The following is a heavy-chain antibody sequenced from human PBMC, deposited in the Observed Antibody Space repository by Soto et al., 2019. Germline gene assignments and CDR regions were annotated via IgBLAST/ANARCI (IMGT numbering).Heavy chain of an antibody. CDR3: ARGHDILTGPTPIDY. Sequence: PSETLSLTCAVSGGSISSGGYSWSWIRQPPGKGLEWIGYIYHSGSTNYNPSLKSRVTISVDRSKNQFSLKLSSVTAADTAVYYCARGHDILTGPTPIDYWGQGTLVTVSS. CDR1: GGSISSGGYS. CDR2: IYHSGST. J-gene: IGHJ4*02. D-gene: IGHD3-9*01. V-gene: IGHV4-30-2*01.